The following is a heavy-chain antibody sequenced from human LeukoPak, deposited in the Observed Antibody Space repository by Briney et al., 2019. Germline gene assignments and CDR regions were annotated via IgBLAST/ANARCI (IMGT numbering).Heavy chain of an antibody. V-gene: IGHV1-2*04. CDR3: ARDMQELRFGELLYGYYYYYGMDV. CDR2: INPNSGGT. Sequence: ASVKVSCKASGYTFTSYGISWVRQAPGQGLEWMGWINPNSGGTNYAQKFQGWVTMTRDTSISTAYMELSRLRSDDTAVYYCARDMQELRFGELLYGYYYYYGMDVWGQGTTVTVSS. D-gene: IGHD3-10*01. J-gene: IGHJ6*02. CDR1: GYTFTSYG.